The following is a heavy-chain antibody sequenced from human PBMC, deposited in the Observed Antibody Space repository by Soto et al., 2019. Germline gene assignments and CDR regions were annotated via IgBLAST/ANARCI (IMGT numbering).Heavy chain of an antibody. CDR1: GYTFTSYS. CDR3: ARDPSSKIVAYYYGMDV. Sequence: ASVKVSCKASGYTFTSYSMHWVRQAPGQRLEWMGWINAGNGNTKYSQKCQGRVTITRDTSASTAYMELSSLRSEDTAVYYCARDPSSKIVAYYYGMDVWGQGTTVTVSS. J-gene: IGHJ6*02. CDR2: INAGNGNT. D-gene: IGHD2-15*01. V-gene: IGHV1-3*01.